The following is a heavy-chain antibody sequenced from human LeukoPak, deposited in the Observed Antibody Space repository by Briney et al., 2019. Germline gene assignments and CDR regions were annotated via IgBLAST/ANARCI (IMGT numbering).Heavy chain of an antibody. D-gene: IGHD6-19*01. Sequence: ASVKVSCKASGYTFTGYYMHWVRQAPGQGLEWMGRINPNSGGTNYAQKFQGRVTMTRDTSISTAYMELSRLRSDDTAVYYCVRGQQWLAYDAFDIWGQGTMVTVSS. CDR3: VRGQQWLAYDAFDI. V-gene: IGHV1-2*06. J-gene: IGHJ3*02. CDR2: INPNSGGT. CDR1: GYTFTGYY.